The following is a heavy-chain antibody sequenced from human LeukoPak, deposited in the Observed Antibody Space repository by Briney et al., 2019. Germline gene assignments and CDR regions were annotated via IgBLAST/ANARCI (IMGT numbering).Heavy chain of an antibody. V-gene: IGHV1-2*02. CDR3: AKPPSIAVAGTSFDY. CDR2: INPNSGGT. D-gene: IGHD6-19*01. CDR1: GYTFTGYY. Sequence: GASVTVSCKASGYTFTGYYMHWVRQAPGQGLEWMGWINPNSGGTNYAQKFQGRVTMTRDTSISTAYMELSRLRSDDTAVYYCAKPPSIAVAGTSFDYWGQGTLATVSS. J-gene: IGHJ4*02.